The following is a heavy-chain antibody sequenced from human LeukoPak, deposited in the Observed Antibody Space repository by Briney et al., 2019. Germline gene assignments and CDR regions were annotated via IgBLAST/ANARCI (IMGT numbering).Heavy chain of an antibody. V-gene: IGHV3-30*18. CDR3: AKDRGSGTAGDY. J-gene: IGHJ4*02. CDR1: GFTFSSYG. Sequence: PGGSLRLSCAASGFTFSSYGIHWVRQAPGKGLEWVAVISDDGSNKYYADSVKGRFTISRGNSKNTVYLQMNSLGAEDTAVYYCAKDRGSGTAGDYWGQGTLVTVSS. CDR2: ISDDGSNK. D-gene: IGHD3-10*01.